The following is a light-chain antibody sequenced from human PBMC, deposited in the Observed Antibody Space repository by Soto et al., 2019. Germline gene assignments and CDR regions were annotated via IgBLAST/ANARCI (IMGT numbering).Light chain of an antibody. CDR2: DAS. J-gene: IGKJ1*01. CDR3: QQYYYWRT. V-gene: IGKV3-15*01. Sequence: VMTQSPVTLSVSLGERATLSCRASQSVSSKLAWYQHKPGQAPRLLIYDASTRATGIPDRFSGSGSGTEFTLTISSLKSEDFALYYCQQYYYWRTFGQGTKVEIK. CDR1: QSVSSK.